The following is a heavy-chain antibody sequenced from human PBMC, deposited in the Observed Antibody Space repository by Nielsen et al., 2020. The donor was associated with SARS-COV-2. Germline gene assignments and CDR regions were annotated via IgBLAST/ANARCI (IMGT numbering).Heavy chain of an antibody. J-gene: IGHJ6*02. D-gene: IGHD3-10*01. CDR3: AREVLWFGETGGMDV. CDR2: IWFDGSKT. CDR1: GFTFSSFG. Sequence: GGSLRLSCAASGFTFSSFGLHWVRQAPGKGLEWVAVIWFDGSKTYYADSGKGRFTISRDNSKNTLYLQMNSLRAEDTAVYYCAREVLWFGETGGMDVWGQGTTVTVSS. V-gene: IGHV3-33*01.